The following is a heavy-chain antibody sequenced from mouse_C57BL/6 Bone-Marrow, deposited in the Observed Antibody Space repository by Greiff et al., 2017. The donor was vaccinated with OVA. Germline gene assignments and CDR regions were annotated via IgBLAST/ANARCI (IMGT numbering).Heavy chain of an antibody. CDR1: GYTFTSYT. V-gene: IGHV1-4*01. CDR2: IDPTNDYT. Sequence: QVQLQQSGAELARPGASLKMSCKASGYTFTSYTIHWVKQRPGQGLEWIGYIDPTNDYTNYNQKFKGKATLTADKSSSTAYMQLSSLTSEDSAVYYCTRGYYFDYWGQGTTLTVSS. CDR3: TRGYYFDY. J-gene: IGHJ2*01.